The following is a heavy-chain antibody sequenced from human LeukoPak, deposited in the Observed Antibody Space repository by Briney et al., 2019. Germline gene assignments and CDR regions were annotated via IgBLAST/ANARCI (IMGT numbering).Heavy chain of an antibody. CDR3: AKARGATVNDPADY. Sequence: GGSLRLSCAASGCSFSVYAMNWVRQAPGKGLEWVSSFGGSGGGPWHAASVKGRFSISRDNSKNTLYLQMSSLSDEDTALYYCAKARGATVNDPADYWGQGILVTVSS. CDR2: FGGSGGGP. J-gene: IGHJ4*02. CDR1: GCSFSVYA. V-gene: IGHV3-23*01. D-gene: IGHD1-26*01.